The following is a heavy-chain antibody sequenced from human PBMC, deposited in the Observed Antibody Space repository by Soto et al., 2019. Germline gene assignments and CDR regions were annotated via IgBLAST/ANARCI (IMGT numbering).Heavy chain of an antibody. CDR1: GGSISSYY. CDR2: IYYTGTT. CDR3: ARTNAFDI. V-gene: IGHV4-59*01. J-gene: IGHJ3*02. Sequence: SATLSLTCTVSGGSISSYYWSWIRQPPGKGLEWIGFIYYTGTTSYDPSLKSRVTISSDTSNNQLSLKLSSVTAADTAVYYCARTNAFDIWGQGTMVTVSS.